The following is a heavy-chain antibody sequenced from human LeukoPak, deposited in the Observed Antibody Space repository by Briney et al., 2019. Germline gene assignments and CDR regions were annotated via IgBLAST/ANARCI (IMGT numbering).Heavy chain of an antibody. D-gene: IGHD1-26*01. V-gene: IGHV3-23*01. CDR3: ARPNLGTLDY. Sequence: GGSLRLSCAASGFTFSSYAMNWVRQAPGKGLEWVSGISASSSIYYADSVKGRFTISRDNSKNTLYLQVNSLRAEDTAVYYCARPNLGTLDYWGQGTLVTVSS. CDR1: GFTFSSYA. J-gene: IGHJ4*02. CDR2: ISASSSI.